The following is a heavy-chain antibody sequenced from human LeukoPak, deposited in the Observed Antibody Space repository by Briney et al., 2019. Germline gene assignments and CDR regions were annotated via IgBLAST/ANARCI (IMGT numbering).Heavy chain of an antibody. CDR1: GFTFSNYA. CDR2: ISGSGGST. CDR3: AKREYYGSGSSPDY. J-gene: IGHJ4*02. Sequence: PGGSLRLSCAASGFTFSNYAMSWVRQAPGKGLEWVSAISGSGGSTYYADSVKGRFTISRDNSKNTLYLQMNSLRAEDTAVYYCAKREYYGSGSSPDYWGQGTLVTVSS. D-gene: IGHD3-10*01. V-gene: IGHV3-23*01.